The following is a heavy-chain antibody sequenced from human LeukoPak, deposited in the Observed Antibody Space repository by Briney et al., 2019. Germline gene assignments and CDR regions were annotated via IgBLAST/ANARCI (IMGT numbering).Heavy chain of an antibody. CDR3: AVYSPYYYMDV. CDR1: GFTFSDYY. CDR2: ISSSGSTI. V-gene: IGHV3-11*04. J-gene: IGHJ6*03. D-gene: IGHD2-15*01. Sequence: PGGSLRLSCAASGFTFSDYYMSWIRQAPGKGLEWVSYISSSGSTIYYADSVKGRFTISRDNSKNTLYLQMNSLRAEDTAVYYCAVYSPYYYMDVWGKGTTVTVSS.